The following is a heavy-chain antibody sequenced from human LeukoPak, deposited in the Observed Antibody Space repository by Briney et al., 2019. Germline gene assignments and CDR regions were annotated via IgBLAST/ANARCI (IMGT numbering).Heavy chain of an antibody. CDR2: IYYSGST. Sequence: SETLSLTCAVYGGSFSGYYWSWIRQPPGKGLEWIGYIYYSGSTNYNPSLKSRVTISVDTSKNQFSLKLSSVTAADTAVYYCARVGRVSSVSAAAAPRIVYYYYYYMDVWGKGTTVTISS. J-gene: IGHJ6*03. D-gene: IGHD6-13*01. CDR3: ARVGRVSSVSAAAAPRIVYYYYYYMDV. V-gene: IGHV4-59*01. CDR1: GGSFSGYY.